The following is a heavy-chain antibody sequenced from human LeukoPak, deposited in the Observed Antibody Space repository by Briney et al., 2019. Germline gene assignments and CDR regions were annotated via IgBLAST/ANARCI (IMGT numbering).Heavy chain of an antibody. CDR1: GFTFSSYS. Sequence: GGSLRLSCAASGFTFSSYSMNWVRQAPGKGLEWVSYISSSSSTIYYADSVKGRFTISRDNAKNSLYLQMNSLRAEDTAVYYCARPDMIGTFIAVAGTGRLDWGQGTLVTVSS. D-gene: IGHD6-19*01. CDR3: ARPDMIGTFIAVAGTGRLD. V-gene: IGHV3-48*04. J-gene: IGHJ4*02. CDR2: ISSSSSTI.